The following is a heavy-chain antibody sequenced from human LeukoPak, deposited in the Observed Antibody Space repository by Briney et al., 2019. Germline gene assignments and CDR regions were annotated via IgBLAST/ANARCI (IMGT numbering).Heavy chain of an antibody. CDR1: GFPFISYW. CDR2: IKQDGSEK. D-gene: IGHD3-16*01. CDR3: ARGVGGYYYYYYMDV. J-gene: IGHJ6*03. V-gene: IGHV3-7*01. Sequence: PGGSLLLSSSASGFPFISYWMSCVRQAPGKGLEWVANIKQDGSEKYYVDSVKGRFTISRDNAKNSLYLQMNSLRAEDTAVYYCARGVGGYYYYYYMDVWGKGTTVTVSS.